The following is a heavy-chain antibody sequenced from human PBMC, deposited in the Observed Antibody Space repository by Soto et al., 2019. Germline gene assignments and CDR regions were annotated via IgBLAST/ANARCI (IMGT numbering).Heavy chain of an antibody. V-gene: IGHV4-39*01. CDR1: GGSISSSSYY. J-gene: IGHJ5*02. CDR2: IYYSGST. D-gene: IGHD6-13*01. CDR3: ARRQITYSSSWYMVNWFDP. Sequence: QLQLQESGPGLVKPSETLSLTCTVSGGSISSSSYYWGWIRQPPGKGLEWIGSIYYSGSTYYNPSLKSRVTISVDTSKNQFSLKLSSVTAADTAVYYCARRQITYSSSWYMVNWFDPWGQGTLVTVSS.